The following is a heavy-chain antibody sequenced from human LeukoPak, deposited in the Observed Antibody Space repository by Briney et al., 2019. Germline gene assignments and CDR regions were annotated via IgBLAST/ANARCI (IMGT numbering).Heavy chain of an antibody. CDR2: IYYSGST. Sequence: TSETLSLTCTVSGGSISSYYWSWIRQPPGKGPEWIGYIYYSGSTNYNPSLKSRDTISVDTSKNQFSLKLSSVTAADTAVYYCARVPRYCSGNICSEGSGFDYWGQGTLVTVSS. CDR1: GGSISSYY. D-gene: IGHD2-2*01. CDR3: ARVPRYCSGNICSEGSGFDY. J-gene: IGHJ4*02. V-gene: IGHV4-59*01.